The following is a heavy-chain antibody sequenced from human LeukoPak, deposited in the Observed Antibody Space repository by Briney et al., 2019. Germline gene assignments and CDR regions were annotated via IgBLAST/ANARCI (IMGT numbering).Heavy chain of an antibody. V-gene: IGHV3-20*04. CDR3: ASTYPFYYGSGTGYYYMDV. D-gene: IGHD3-10*01. Sequence: SGGPLRLSCAASGFTFDDYGMSWVRQAPGKGLEWVSGINWNGGSTGYADSVKGRFTISRDNAKNSLYLQMNSLRAEDTALYYCASTYPFYYGSGTGYYYMDVWGKGTTVTVSS. CDR2: INWNGGST. CDR1: GFTFDDYG. J-gene: IGHJ6*03.